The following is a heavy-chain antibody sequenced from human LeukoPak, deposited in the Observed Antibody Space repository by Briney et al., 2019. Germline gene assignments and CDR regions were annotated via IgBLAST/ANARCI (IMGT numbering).Heavy chain of an antibody. Sequence: GGSLRLSCAASGFTFSSYGMHWVRQAPGKGQVWISRLHSDGSNTDYADSVKGRFTISRDNAKNTLYLQMNSLRAEDTAVYYCVTESADAFDIWGQGTMVTVSS. V-gene: IGHV3-74*01. CDR1: GFTFSSYG. CDR2: LHSDGSNT. J-gene: IGHJ3*02. CDR3: VTESADAFDI.